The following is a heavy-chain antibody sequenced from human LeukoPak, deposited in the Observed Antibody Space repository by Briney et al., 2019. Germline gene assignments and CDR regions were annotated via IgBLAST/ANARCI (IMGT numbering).Heavy chain of an antibody. J-gene: IGHJ4*02. CDR1: GGSITSYY. CDR2: LYYSGYG. D-gene: IGHD2-21*01. CDR3: ARHSIASDGARLFDY. Sequence: PAETLSLTCTVSGGSITSYYWAWLRQPPGKGLEWIGYLYYSGYGNYNPSLKSRVSMSVDTSKNQFSLKLTSVTAADTAVYYCARHSIASDGARLFDYWGRGTLVTVSS. V-gene: IGHV4-59*08.